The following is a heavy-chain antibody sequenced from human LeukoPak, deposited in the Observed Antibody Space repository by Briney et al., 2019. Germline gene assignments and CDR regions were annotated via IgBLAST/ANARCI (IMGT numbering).Heavy chain of an antibody. V-gene: IGHV1-69*04. J-gene: IGHJ4*02. D-gene: IGHD3-9*01. Sequence: SVKVSCKASGGTFSSYAISWVRQAPGQGLEWMGRIIPILGIANYAQRFQGRVTITADKSTSTAYMELSSLRSEDTAVYYCARDGGYDILTGSHYFDYWGQGTLVTVSS. CDR3: ARDGGYDILTGSHYFDY. CDR2: IIPILGIA. CDR1: GGTFSSYA.